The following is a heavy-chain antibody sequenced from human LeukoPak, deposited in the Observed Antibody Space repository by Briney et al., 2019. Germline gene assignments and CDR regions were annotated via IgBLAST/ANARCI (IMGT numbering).Heavy chain of an antibody. V-gene: IGHV1-2*02. Sequence: ASVRVSFKASGYTFTDYYIHWVWQAPGQGGEWRGWINPKSDDTFYTQKFQGRVTLTRETAKRTVYMELSRLRCEERAGYYSERLSKLLTYYYDSSGYYDLDYWGQGTLVTVSS. J-gene: IGHJ4*02. D-gene: IGHD3-22*01. CDR1: GYTFTDYY. CDR2: INPKSDDT. CDR3: ERLSKLLTYYYDSSGYYDLDY.